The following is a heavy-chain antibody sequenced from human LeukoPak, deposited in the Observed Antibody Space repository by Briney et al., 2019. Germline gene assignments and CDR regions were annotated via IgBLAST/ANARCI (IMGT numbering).Heavy chain of an antibody. CDR3: MREGSSEDFDI. J-gene: IGHJ3*02. Sequence: GGSLRLSCAASGFTFDDYGMSWVRQAPGKGLEWVSGINWNGGSTGYADSVKGRFTISRDNAKNSLYLQMSSLRVEDTAVYYCMREGSSEDFDIWGQGTMVTVSS. V-gene: IGHV3-20*04. CDR1: GFTFDDYG. CDR2: INWNGGST.